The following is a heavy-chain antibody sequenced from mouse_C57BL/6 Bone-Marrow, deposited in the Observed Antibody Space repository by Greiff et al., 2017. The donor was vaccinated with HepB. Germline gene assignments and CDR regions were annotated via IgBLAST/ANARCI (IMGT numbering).Heavy chain of an antibody. J-gene: IGHJ4*01. CDR2: IDPSDSYT. V-gene: IGHV1-59*01. CDR3: ARGDRWLVHYECAMDY. D-gene: IGHD2-3*01. CDR1: GYTFTSYW. Sequence: QVQLQQSGAELVRPGTSVKLSCKASGYTFTSYWMHWVKQRPGQGLEWIGVIDPSDSYTNYNQKFKGKATLTVDTSSSTACMQLRGLTSEDSAVYYWARGDRWLVHYECAMDYWGQGTSVTVSS.